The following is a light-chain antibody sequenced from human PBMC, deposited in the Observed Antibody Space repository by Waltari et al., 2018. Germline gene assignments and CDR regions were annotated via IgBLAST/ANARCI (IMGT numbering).Light chain of an antibody. J-gene: IGKJ3*01. Sequence: DIQLTQSPTTLSASIGDRVTITCRASQGIGDWLAWYQQKPGKAPKLLVQRAATLENGVPSRFSGRESGTEFTPTINNLQPDDFATYFCHQYLSSSTFGAGTTVDFK. V-gene: IGKV1-5*03. CDR1: QGIGDW. CDR3: HQYLSSST. CDR2: RAA.